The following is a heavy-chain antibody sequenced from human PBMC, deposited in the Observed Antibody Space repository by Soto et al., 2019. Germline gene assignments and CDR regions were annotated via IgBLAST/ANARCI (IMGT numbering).Heavy chain of an antibody. Sequence: PGGSLRLSCAASGFTFSNYAMHWVRQAPGKGLEWVALTSYDGNNEYYTDSVKGRFIISRDNSKNTLFLQMNSPRPEDTAVYYCAKDKGVFNWATSYFDYWGQGALVTVSS. CDR3: AKDKGVFNWATSYFDY. D-gene: IGHD1-1*01. V-gene: IGHV3-30*18. CDR2: TSYDGNNE. CDR1: GFTFSNYA. J-gene: IGHJ4*02.